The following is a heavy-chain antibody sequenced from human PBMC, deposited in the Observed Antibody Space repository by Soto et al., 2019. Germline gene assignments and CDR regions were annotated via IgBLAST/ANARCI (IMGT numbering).Heavy chain of an antibody. CDR2: IDASSTHI. CDR1: GFSFSTYN. CDR3: VRQQYNFLVDP. V-gene: IGHV3-21*01. J-gene: IGHJ5*02. D-gene: IGHD3-3*01. Sequence: EVQLVESGGGLVKPGGSLRLSCAASGFSFSTYNMNWVRQAPGKGLEWVSSIDASSTHIYYADSVKGRFTISRDNGKSSLYLHMVSMRAEDTALYYCVRQQYNFLVDPWGQGTLVTVSS.